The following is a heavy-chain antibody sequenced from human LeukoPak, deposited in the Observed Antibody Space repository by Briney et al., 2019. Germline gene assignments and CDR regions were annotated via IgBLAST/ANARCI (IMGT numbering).Heavy chain of an antibody. CDR2: IKQDGSEK. V-gene: IGHV3-7*01. J-gene: IGHJ4*02. D-gene: IGHD1-26*01. CDR3: ARDKVVGTTYFDY. Sequence: GGSLRLSCAASGFTFSSYWMSWVRQAPGKGREWVANIKQDGSEKYYVDSVKGRFTIPRDNAKNSLYLQMNSLRAEDTAVYYCARDKVVGTTYFDYWGQGTLVTVSS. CDR1: GFTFSSYW.